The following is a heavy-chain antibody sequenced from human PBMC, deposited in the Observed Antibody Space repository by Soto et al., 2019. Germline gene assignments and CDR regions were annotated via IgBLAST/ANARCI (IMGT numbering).Heavy chain of an antibody. D-gene: IGHD2-15*01. CDR1: GFTFSDYS. J-gene: IGHJ3*02. Sequence: QPGGSLRLSCAASGFTFSDYSMNWVRQAPGKGLVWVSYLTGSSSPIYYADSVRGRFTISRDNAKNSLYLQMNSLRVEDTAVYFCARRQYSNDAFDIWGQGTLVTVSS. CDR2: LTGSSSPI. V-gene: IGHV3-48*01. CDR3: ARRQYSNDAFDI.